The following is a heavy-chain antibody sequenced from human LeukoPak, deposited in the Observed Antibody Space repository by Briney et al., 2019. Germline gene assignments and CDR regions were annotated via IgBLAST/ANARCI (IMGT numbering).Heavy chain of an antibody. V-gene: IGHV3-7*01. D-gene: IGHD3-3*01. J-gene: IGHJ6*02. CDR3: ARGGDSWSGYSYGMDV. CDR1: ALTFRSYW. Sequence: GGSLRLSCAASALTFRSYWMSWVRQAPGKGLEWVANIKEDGSENYYVDSVKGRFTISRDISKNTLYLQMNSLRPEDTAVYYCARGGDSWSGYSYGMDVWGQGTRSPSP. CDR2: IKEDGSEN.